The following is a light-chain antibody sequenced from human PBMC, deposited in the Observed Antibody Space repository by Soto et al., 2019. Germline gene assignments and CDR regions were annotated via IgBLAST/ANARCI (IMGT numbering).Light chain of an antibody. CDR1: RSLGNY. J-gene: IGKJ1*01. V-gene: IGKV3-20*01. CDR2: GAS. Sequence: ETVMTQSPVTLSVSPGDRPTLSCRASRSLGNYLAWYQQKPGQAPRLLIYGASNRATGIPDRFSGSGSGTDFTLTISRLEPEDFAVYYCQQYGRSGTFGQGTKVDI. CDR3: QQYGRSGT.